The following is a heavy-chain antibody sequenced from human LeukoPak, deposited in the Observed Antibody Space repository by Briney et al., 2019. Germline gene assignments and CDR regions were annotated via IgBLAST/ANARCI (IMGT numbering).Heavy chain of an antibody. CDR2: IYTSGST. J-gene: IGHJ3*02. Sequence: SETLSLTCTVSGGSISRYYWSWIRQPAGKGLEWVGRIYTSGSTNYNPSLKSRVPMSVDTSKNQFSLKLSSVTAADTAVYYCARDLPFQLLYGHDAFDIWGQGTMVTVFS. V-gene: IGHV4-4*07. D-gene: IGHD2-2*02. CDR1: GGSISRYY. CDR3: ARDLPFQLLYGHDAFDI.